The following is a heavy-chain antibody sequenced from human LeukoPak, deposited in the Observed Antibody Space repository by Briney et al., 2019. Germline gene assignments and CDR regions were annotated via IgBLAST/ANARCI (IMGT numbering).Heavy chain of an antibody. CDR2: IKQDGSEK. V-gene: IGHV3-7*01. D-gene: IGHD1-26*01. Sequence: SGGSLRLSCAASGFTFSSYWMSWVRQAPGKGLEWVANIKQDGSEKYYVDSVKGRFTISRDNAKNSLYLQMNSLRAEDTAVYYCARDVVGATFYATGDYWGQGTLVTVSS. CDR1: GFTFSSYW. CDR3: ARDVVGATFYATGDY. J-gene: IGHJ4*02.